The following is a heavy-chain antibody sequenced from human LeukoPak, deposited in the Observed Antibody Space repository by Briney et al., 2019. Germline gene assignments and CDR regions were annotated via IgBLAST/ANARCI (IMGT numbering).Heavy chain of an antibody. CDR1: GYSFTSYC. CDR3: ARPTEWELSIDY. CDR2: IYSGDSDT. D-gene: IGHD1-26*01. J-gene: IGHJ4*02. V-gene: IGHV5-51*01. Sequence: RWESLKISCKGSGYSFTSYCIGWVRQMPGKGLEWMGIIYSGDSDTRYSPSFQSQVTISADKSISTAYLQWSSLTASDTAMYYCARPTEWELSIDYWGQGTLVTVSS.